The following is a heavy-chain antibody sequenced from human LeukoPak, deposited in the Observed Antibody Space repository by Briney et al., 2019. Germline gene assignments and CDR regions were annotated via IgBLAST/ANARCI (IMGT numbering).Heavy chain of an antibody. D-gene: IGHD1-14*01. CDR3: ARDRAERNRTYHTLFDS. V-gene: IGHV3-74*01. J-gene: IGHJ4*02. CDR2: INGDERSR. Sequence: GGSLRLSCEVSGFTFGDYWMHWVRQLPGKGLVWDSLINGDERSRAYADSVKGRFTISRDNSKNTLYLQMNSLRVEDTGTYYCARDRAERNRTYHTLFDSWGQGTPVIVSS. CDR1: GFTFGDYW.